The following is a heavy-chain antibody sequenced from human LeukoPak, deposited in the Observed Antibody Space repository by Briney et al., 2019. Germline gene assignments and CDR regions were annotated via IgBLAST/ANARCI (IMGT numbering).Heavy chain of an antibody. D-gene: IGHD3-10*01. CDR3: ASGSGSYYPFDY. CDR2: IWYDGSNK. CDR1: GFTFSSYG. Sequence: GRSLRLSCVASGFTFSSYGMHWVRQAPGKGLEWVAVIWYDGSNKYYADSVKGRFTISRDNAKNSLYLQMNSLRAEDTAVYYCASGSGSYYPFDYWGQGTLVTVSS. V-gene: IGHV3-33*03. J-gene: IGHJ4*02.